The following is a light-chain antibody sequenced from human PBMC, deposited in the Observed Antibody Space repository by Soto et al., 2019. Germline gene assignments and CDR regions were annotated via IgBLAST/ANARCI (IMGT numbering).Light chain of an antibody. CDR3: QSYDSSLSALI. CDR2: GNS. V-gene: IGLV1-40*01. Sequence: QAVVTQPPSVSGAPGQRVIISCTGSSSNIGAGYDVHWYQQLPGTAPKLLIFGNSNRPSGVRDRFSGSKSGTSASLAITGLQAEDEADYYCQSYDSSLSALIFGGGTQLTVL. J-gene: IGLJ2*01. CDR1: SSNIGAGYD.